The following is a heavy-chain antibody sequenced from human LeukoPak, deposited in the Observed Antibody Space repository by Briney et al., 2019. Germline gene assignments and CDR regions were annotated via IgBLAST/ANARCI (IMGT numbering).Heavy chain of an antibody. CDR2: IKQDGSEK. D-gene: IGHD5-18*01. J-gene: IGHJ5*02. CDR1: GFTFGSYW. Sequence: GGSLRLSCAASGFTFGSYWMSWVRQAPGKGLEWVAHIKQDGSEKYYVDSVKGRFTISRDNAKNSLFLQMNSLRAEDTAVYYCARGASGIQLWFFDPWGQGTLVSVSS. CDR3: ARGASGIQLWFFDP. V-gene: IGHV3-7*01.